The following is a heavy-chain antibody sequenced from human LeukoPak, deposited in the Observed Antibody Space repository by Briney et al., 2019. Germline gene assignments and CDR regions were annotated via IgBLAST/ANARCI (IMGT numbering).Heavy chain of an antibody. CDR1: GFTFSSYE. Sequence: AGGSPRLSCAASGFTFSSYEMNWVRQAPGKGLEWVSYISSSGSTIYYADSVKGRFTISRDNAKNSLYLQMNSLRAEDTAVYYCAKDHLVVVSAPYFDYWGQGTLVTVSS. V-gene: IGHV3-48*03. D-gene: IGHD2-15*01. CDR3: AKDHLVVVSAPYFDY. CDR2: ISSSGSTI. J-gene: IGHJ4*02.